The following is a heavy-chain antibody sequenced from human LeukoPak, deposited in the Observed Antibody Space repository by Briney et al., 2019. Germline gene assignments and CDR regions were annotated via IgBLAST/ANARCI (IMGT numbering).Heavy chain of an antibody. CDR1: GFTFDDYG. CDR3: ARDLRGSDAYYFDY. D-gene: IGHD3-10*01. J-gene: IGHJ4*02. CDR2: IHRNGDST. V-gene: IGHV3-20*04. Sequence: GGSLRLSCAGSGFTFDDYGMSWVRQGPGKGLEWVSGIHRNGDSTGYADSVKGRFTISRDNSKNTLYLQMNSLRGEDTAVYYCARDLRGSDAYYFDYWGQGTLVTVSS.